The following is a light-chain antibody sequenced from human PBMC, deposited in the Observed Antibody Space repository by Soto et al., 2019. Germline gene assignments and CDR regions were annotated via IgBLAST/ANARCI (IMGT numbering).Light chain of an antibody. CDR1: QTISMY. V-gene: IGKV1-39*01. CDR2: AAS. Sequence: DIQMTQSPSSLSASVVDRVTITCRASQTISMYLNWYQQKPGKAPKLLMFAASSLQSGVPSRFSGSGSGTDFTLTISSLQPEDFATYYCQQSYSIPGTFGGGTKVEIK. J-gene: IGKJ4*01. CDR3: QQSYSIPGT.